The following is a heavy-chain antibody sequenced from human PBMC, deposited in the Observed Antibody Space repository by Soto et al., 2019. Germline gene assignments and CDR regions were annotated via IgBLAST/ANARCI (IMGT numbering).Heavy chain of an antibody. V-gene: IGHV1-69*12. J-gene: IGHJ6*02. D-gene: IGHD6-19*01. CDR2: IVPIFGTT. Sequence: QVQLVQSGAEVKKPGSSVKVSCKVSGGTFSNYAIDWVRLAPGHGLEWMGGIVPIFGTTDYTQKFQGRATLIAYDSTTTAYLEMSSLRSEDTGIYYCARVEAVAGLYNYHGLDVWGQGTAVTVSS. CDR3: ARVEAVAGLYNYHGLDV. CDR1: GGTFSNYA.